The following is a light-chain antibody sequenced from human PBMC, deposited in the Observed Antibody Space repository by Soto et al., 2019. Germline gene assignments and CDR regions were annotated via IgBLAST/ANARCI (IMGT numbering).Light chain of an antibody. CDR3: SSYTSRGTYV. CDR1: ISDVGGYNY. J-gene: IGLJ1*01. Sequence: QSVLTQPASVSGSPGQSITMSCTGTISDVGGYNYVSWYQQHPGKAPKLMIYEVSNRPSGVSNRFSGSKSGNTASLTISGLQAEDEADYYCSSYTSRGTYVFGTGTKV. CDR2: EVS. V-gene: IGLV2-14*01.